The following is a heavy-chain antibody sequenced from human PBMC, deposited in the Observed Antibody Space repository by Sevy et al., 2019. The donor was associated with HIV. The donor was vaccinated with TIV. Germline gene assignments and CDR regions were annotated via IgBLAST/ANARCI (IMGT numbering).Heavy chain of an antibody. Sequence: GSLRLSCVASGFTFSDHYMEWVHQAPGKGLEWVGRTRNKADGYTTEYAASVKGRFTISRDDSKNSLYVQMNSLKTEDTAVYYCATHAGIAAAGRVFDYWGQGTLVTVSS. CDR3: ATHAGIAAAGRVFDY. CDR1: GFTFSDHY. CDR2: TRNKADGYTT. D-gene: IGHD6-13*01. J-gene: IGHJ4*02. V-gene: IGHV3-72*01.